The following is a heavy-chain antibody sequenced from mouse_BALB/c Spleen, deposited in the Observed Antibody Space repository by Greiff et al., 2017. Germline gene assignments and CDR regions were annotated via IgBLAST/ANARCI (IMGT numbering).Heavy chain of an antibody. CDR1: GFSLTGYG. CDR3: AKAYYRYDGHFDV. D-gene: IGHD2-14*01. Sequence: QVQLQQSGPGLVAPSQSLSITCTVSGFSLTGYGVNWVRQPPGKGLEWLGMIWGDGSTDYNSALKSRLSISKDNSKSQVFLKMNSLQTDDTARYYCAKAYYRYDGHFDVWGAGTTVTVSS. J-gene: IGHJ1*01. CDR2: IWGDGST. V-gene: IGHV2-6-7*01.